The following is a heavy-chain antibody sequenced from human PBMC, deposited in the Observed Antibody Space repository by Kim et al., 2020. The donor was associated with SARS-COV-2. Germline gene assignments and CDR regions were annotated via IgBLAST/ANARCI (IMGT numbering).Heavy chain of an antibody. J-gene: IGHJ6*02. CDR3: ARLPYYDILTGYYVDYYGMDV. CDR1: GGSISSYY. V-gene: IGHV4-59*01. D-gene: IGHD3-9*01. Sequence: SETLSLTCTVSGGSISSYYWNWIRQPPGKGLEWIGYIYYSGSTNYNPSLKIRVTISVDTSKNQFSLKLSSVTAADTAVYYCARLPYYDILTGYYVDYYGMDVWGQGTTVTVSS. CDR2: IYYSGST.